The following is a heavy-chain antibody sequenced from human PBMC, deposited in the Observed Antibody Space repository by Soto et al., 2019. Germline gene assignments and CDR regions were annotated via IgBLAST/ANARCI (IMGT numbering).Heavy chain of an antibody. V-gene: IGHV3-9*01. CDR2: INWNSGSI. Sequence: LRLSCAASGFTFDDYAMHWVRQVPGKGLEWVSGINWNSGSIGYGDSVKGRFAISRDNAKNSLHLQMNSLSAEDTAFYYCVKDESINWYSGHFRHWGQGTLVTVS. D-gene: IGHD6-13*01. CDR3: VKDESINWYSGHFRH. J-gene: IGHJ1*01. CDR1: GFTFDDYA.